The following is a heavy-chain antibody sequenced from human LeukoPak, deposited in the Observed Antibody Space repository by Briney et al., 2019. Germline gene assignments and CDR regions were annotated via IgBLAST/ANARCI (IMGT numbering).Heavy chain of an antibody. D-gene: IGHD3-22*01. V-gene: IGHV3-23*01. CDR2: ITGSDDRT. J-gene: IGHJ4*02. CDR3: AKGPQLNSGYHPDY. Sequence: GGSLRLSCAASGFTFSSAAMTWVRQAPGKGLEWVSTITGSDDRTYYADSVKGRFTTSRDYSKNTLHLQMNSLRVEDTAIFYCAKGPQLNSGYHPDYWGQGILVPVSS. CDR1: GFTFSSAA.